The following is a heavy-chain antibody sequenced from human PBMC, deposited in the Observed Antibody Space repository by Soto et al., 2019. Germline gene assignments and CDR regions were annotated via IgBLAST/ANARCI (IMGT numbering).Heavy chain of an antibody. CDR1: GVSLNSGHYY. V-gene: IGHV4-39*01. CDR3: GKVLIGATRPTDVDS. CDR2: IYYDEST. Sequence: SETLSLTCTVSGVSLNSGHYYWVWIRQSPGKGLAWIASIYYDESTYYNPSPKSRVTISTDKPKTQFSLTLKSVTAADTAVYYCGKVLIGATRPTDVDSWGQGALVTVSS. D-gene: IGHD2-15*01. J-gene: IGHJ4*02.